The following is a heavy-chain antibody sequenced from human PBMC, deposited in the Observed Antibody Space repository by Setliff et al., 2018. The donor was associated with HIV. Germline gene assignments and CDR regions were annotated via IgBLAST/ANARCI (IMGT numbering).Heavy chain of an antibody. Sequence: SETLSLTCAVYGGSFSGYYWSWIRQPPGKGLEWIGEINHSGSTNYNPSLKSRVTISVDTSKNQFSLKLSSVTAAGTAVYYCARGGSGWSFFYWGQGTLVTVSS. CDR3: ARGGSGWSFFY. CDR2: INHSGST. J-gene: IGHJ4*02. D-gene: IGHD6-19*01. V-gene: IGHV4-34*01. CDR1: GGSFSGYY.